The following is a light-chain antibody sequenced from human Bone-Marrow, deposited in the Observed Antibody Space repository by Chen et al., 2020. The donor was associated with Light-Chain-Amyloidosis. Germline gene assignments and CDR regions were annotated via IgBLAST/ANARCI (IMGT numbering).Light chain of an antibody. V-gene: IGLV3-21*02. CDR3: QVWESSYDPRV. CDR1: NIGSKT. CDR2: DDS. J-gene: IGLJ1*01. Sequence: QPPAVSVAPGQTARITCGGINIGSKTVFWYQQKPGQGPVLVVYDDSARPSGVSDRFSGSNSGNTATLTINRVEAGDEADYYCQVWESSYDPRVFGAGTKVTVV.